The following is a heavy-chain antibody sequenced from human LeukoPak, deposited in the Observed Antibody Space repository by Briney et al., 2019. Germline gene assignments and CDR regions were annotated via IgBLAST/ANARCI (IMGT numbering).Heavy chain of an antibody. CDR1: GFTFSSYD. D-gene: IGHD2-2*01. J-gene: IGHJ6*02. CDR2: IWYDGSNK. Sequence: PGGSLRLSCAASGFTFSSYDMHWVRQAPGKGLEWVAVIWYDGSNKYYADSVKGRFTISRDNSKNTLYLQMNSLRAEDTAVYYCARDIAYQLLSYGMDVWGQGTTVTVPS. CDR3: ARDIAYQLLSYGMDV. V-gene: IGHV3-33*01.